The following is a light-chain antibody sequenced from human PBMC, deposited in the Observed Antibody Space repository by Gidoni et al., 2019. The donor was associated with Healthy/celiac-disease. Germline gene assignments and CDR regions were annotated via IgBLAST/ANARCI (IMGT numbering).Light chain of an antibody. CDR2: EFS. V-gene: IGLV2-23*02. J-gene: IGLJ3*02. Sequence: QFALTPPASVSGSPGPPITIPCTGTSRDVGSYNLVSWYQQTPGKAPKLMIYEFSKRPSGVSNRFSGSKSGNTASLTISGLQAEDEADYYCCSYAGSSSWVFGGGTKLTVL. CDR3: CSYAGSSSWV. CDR1: SRDVGSYNL.